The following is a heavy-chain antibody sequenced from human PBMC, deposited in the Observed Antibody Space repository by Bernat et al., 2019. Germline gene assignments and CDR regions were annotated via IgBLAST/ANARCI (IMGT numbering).Heavy chain of an antibody. J-gene: IGHJ5*02. CDR1: GFTFSNYW. Sequence: EVQLVESGGGLVQPGGSLRLSCAASGFTFSNYWMHWVRQAPGKGLVWVSRINSDGRSTAYADSVKGRFTISRDNAKNTLFLQTNSLRAEDTGVYYCGRDVGYGWFGPWGQGTLGSVS. CDR2: INSDGRST. D-gene: IGHD1-1*01. CDR3: GRDVGYGWFGP. V-gene: IGHV3-74*01.